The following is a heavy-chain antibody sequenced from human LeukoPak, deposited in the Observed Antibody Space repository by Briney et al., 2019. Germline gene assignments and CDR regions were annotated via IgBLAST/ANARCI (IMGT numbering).Heavy chain of an antibody. J-gene: IGHJ4*02. Sequence: AGGSLRLSCAASGFTFSSYAMSWVRQAPGKGLEWVSAISGSGGSTYYADSVKGRFTISRDNSKNTLYLQMNSLRAEDTAVYYCAKVKDFWSGYQEIWGYHFDYWGQGTLVTVSS. CDR2: ISGSGGST. CDR1: GFTFSSYA. D-gene: IGHD3-3*01. CDR3: AKVKDFWSGYQEIWGYHFDY. V-gene: IGHV3-23*01.